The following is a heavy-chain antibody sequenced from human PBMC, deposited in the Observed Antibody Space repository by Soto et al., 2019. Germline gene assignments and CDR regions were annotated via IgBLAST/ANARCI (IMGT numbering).Heavy chain of an antibody. CDR3: AHMFRQVSPINWFDP. Sequence: QITLKESGPPLVKPTQTLTLTCTFSGFSLSSRGEAVGWIRQPPGKALEWLALIYWDDDKRYSPSLNTRLAITKDTSRNQVVLTMTNIDPVDTATYFRAHMFRQVSPINWFDPWGQGPLVTVTS. J-gene: IGHJ5*02. CDR2: IYWDDDK. CDR1: GFSLSSRGEA. D-gene: IGHD3-10*02. V-gene: IGHV2-5*02.